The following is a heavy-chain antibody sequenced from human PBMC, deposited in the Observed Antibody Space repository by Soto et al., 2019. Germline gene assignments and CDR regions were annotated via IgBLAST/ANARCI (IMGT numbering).Heavy chain of an antibody. D-gene: IGHD5-12*01. J-gene: IGHJ6*02. Sequence: SVKVSCKASGGTFSSYAISWVRQAPGQGLEWMGGIIPIFGTANYAQKFQGRVTITADKSTSTAYMELSSLRSEDTAVYYCARERMATGTYYYGMDVWGQGTTVTVSS. CDR1: GGTFSSYA. CDR2: IIPIFGTA. CDR3: ARERMATGTYYYGMDV. V-gene: IGHV1-69*06.